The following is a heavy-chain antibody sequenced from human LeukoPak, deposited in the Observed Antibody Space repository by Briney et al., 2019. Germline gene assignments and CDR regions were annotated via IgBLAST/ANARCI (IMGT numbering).Heavy chain of an antibody. J-gene: IGHJ4*02. D-gene: IGHD2-15*01. CDR2: IWYGGSNK. CDR3: AKQLGYCSDGSCYFPY. V-gene: IGHV3-33*06. Sequence: ESGGSLRLSCAASGFTFRSYGMHWVRQAPGKGLEWVAVIWYGGSNKYYADSVQGRFTISRDNSKSTLCLQMNSLRAEDTAVYYCAKQLGYCSDGSCYFPYWGQGTLVTVSS. CDR1: GFTFRSYG.